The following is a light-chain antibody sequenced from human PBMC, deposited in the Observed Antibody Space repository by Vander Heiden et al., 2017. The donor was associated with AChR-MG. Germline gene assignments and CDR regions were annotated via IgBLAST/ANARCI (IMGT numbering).Light chain of an antibody. Sequence: DIQMTQSPSTLPASVGDRVTITCRASQSISNWLAWYQQKPGKAPKLLIYKTSSLQAWVPSRFSGSGSGTEFTLTISSLQPDDSATYYCQQDKSYPYSFGQGTKLEIK. CDR3: QQDKSYPYS. CDR2: KTS. J-gene: IGKJ2*03. CDR1: QSISNW. V-gene: IGKV1-5*03.